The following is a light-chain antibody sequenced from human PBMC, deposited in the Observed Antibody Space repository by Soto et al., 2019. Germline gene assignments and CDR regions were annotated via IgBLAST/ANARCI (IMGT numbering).Light chain of an antibody. V-gene: IGLV1-51*01. Sequence: QSVLTQPPSVSAAPGQTVTISCSGSSSNIGKNYVSWYQQLQGTAPKLLIYDNNKRPSGIPYRCSGSKSGTTAALRITALQRGEEADYYYGTWYSSRSAGVFGGGTKLTVL. CDR3: GTWYSSRSAGV. J-gene: IGLJ2*01. CDR1: SSNIGKNY. CDR2: DNN.